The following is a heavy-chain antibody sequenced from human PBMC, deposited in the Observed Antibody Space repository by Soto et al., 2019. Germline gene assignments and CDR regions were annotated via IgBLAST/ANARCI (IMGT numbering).Heavy chain of an antibody. J-gene: IGHJ6*02. CDR3: ARGTKVATMYYGMDV. CDR2: INHSGST. D-gene: IGHD5-12*01. CDR1: GGSFSGYY. Sequence: QVQLQQWGAGLLKPSETLSLTCAVYGGSFSGYYWSWIRQPPGKGLEWIGEINHSGSTNYNPSLKSRVTILVDTSKNQFSLKLSSVSAADTAAYYCARGTKVATMYYGMDVWGQGTTVTVAS. V-gene: IGHV4-34*01.